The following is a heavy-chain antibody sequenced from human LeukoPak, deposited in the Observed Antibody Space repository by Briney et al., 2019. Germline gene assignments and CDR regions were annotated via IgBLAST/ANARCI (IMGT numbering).Heavy chain of an antibody. CDR2: INHSGST. CDR1: GGSFSGYY. V-gene: IGHV4-34*01. Sequence: PSETLSLTCAVYGGSFSGYYWSWIRQPPGKGLEWIGEINHSGSTNYNPSLKSRVTISVDTSKNQFSLKLSSVTAADTAVYYCARGLFLPRYGSRWFDPWGQGTLVTVSS. CDR3: ARGLFLPRYGSRWFDP. J-gene: IGHJ5*02. D-gene: IGHD4-17*01.